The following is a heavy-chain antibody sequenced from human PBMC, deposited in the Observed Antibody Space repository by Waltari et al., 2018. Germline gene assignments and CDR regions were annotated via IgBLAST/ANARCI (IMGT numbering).Heavy chain of an antibody. V-gene: IGHV4-4*07. CDR1: GGSLSRSY. Sequence: QVPLQESGPGLVKPSETLSLTCTVSGGSLSRSYSRWIRQPAGKGLEWIGRIYTSGSTNYNPSLKSRGTMSVDTSKNQFSLKLSSVTAADTAVYYCARDRDSNYYYYMDVWGKGTTVTISS. CDR2: IYTSGST. CDR3: ARDRDSNYYYYMDV. J-gene: IGHJ6*03. D-gene: IGHD4-4*01.